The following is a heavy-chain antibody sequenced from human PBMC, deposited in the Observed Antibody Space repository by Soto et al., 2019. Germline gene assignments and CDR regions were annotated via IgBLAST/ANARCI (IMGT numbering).Heavy chain of an antibody. CDR3: VRDFSGDCSGDKCLKYFFHS. CDR1: GFTFSDYV. CDR2: ISYDGNRK. V-gene: IGHV3-30-3*01. J-gene: IGHJ4*02. Sequence: GGSLRLSCAASGFTFSDYVMHWVRQGPCKGLEWVTVISYDGNRKYYADSVKGRFTISRDNSKNTLYLQMNSLRAEDTAVYYCVRDFSGDCSGDKCLKYFFHSWGQGTLVTVSS. D-gene: IGHD2-15*01.